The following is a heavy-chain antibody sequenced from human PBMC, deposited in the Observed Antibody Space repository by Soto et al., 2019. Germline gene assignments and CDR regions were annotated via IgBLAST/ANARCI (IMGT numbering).Heavy chain of an antibody. V-gene: IGHV3-74*01. J-gene: IGHJ4*02. Sequence: EVQLVESGGGLIKPGGSLRLSCAASGFTFSSYWMHWVRQAPGKGLVWVSRINSDGSSTSYADSVKGRFTISRDNAKNTLYLQMKSLRAEDTAVYYCVRTSLVVAAATRQDYWGQGTLVTVS. CDR3: VRTSLVVAAATRQDY. CDR2: INSDGSST. D-gene: IGHD2-15*01. CDR1: GFTFSSYW.